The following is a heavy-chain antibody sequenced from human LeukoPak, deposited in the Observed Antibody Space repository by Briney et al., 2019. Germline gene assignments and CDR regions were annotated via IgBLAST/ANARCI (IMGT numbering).Heavy chain of an antibody. J-gene: IGHJ3*02. Sequence: GASVKVSCKVSGYTLTELSMHWVRQAPGKGLEWMGGFDPEDGETIYAQKFQGRVTMTEDTSTDTVYMELSSLRSEDTAVYYCATIVVVKGPDAFDIWGQGTMVTVSS. CDR1: GYTLTELS. CDR2: FDPEDGET. V-gene: IGHV1-24*01. D-gene: IGHD3-22*01. CDR3: ATIVVVKGPDAFDI.